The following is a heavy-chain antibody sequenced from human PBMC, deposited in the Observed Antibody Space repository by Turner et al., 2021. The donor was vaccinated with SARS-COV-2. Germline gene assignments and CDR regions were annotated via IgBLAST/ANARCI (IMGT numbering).Heavy chain of an antibody. Sequence: EVQLVESGGGLVQPGGSLRLSCAASGFTFSDSSMNWVRQDPGKGLEWISYISSSGDTIYYADSVKGRFTISRDHAKDSLYLQMNSLSAEDTAVYYCAKGRAPGDDYLGQGTLVTVSP. CDR3: AKGRAPGDDY. CDR2: ISSSGDTI. D-gene: IGHD3-16*01. V-gene: IGHV3-48*01. CDR1: GFTFSDSS. J-gene: IGHJ4*02.